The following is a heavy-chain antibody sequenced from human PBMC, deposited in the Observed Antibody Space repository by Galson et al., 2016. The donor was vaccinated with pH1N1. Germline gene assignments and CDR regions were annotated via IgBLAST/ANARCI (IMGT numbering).Heavy chain of an antibody. V-gene: IGHV1-69*01. CDR2: IIPIFGTS. Sequence: INWVRQAPGQGLEWMGGIIPIFGTSKYAQKFQGRVTITADESTTTAYMELSRLISEDTAVYYCAREDYYDTDLSDWYFDLWGRGPLVTVSS. J-gene: IGHJ2*01. D-gene: IGHD3-22*01. CDR3: AREDYYDTDLSDWYFDL.